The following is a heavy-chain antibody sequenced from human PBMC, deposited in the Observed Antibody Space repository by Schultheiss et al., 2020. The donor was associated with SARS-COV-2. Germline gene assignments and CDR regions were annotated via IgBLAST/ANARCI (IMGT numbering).Heavy chain of an antibody. CDR3: ARVGGSYFFDY. CDR2: ISGSGGST. D-gene: IGHD1-26*01. J-gene: IGHJ4*02. Sequence: GGSLRLSCAASGFTFSSYAMSWVRQAPGKGLEWVSAISGSGGSTYYADSVKGRFTISRDNSKNSLYLQMNSLRAEDTAVYYCARVGGSYFFDYWGQGTLVTVSS. V-gene: IGHV3-23*01. CDR1: GFTFSSYA.